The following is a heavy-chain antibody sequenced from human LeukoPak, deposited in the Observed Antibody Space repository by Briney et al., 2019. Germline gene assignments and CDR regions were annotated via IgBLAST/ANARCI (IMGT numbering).Heavy chain of an antibody. Sequence: PSETLSLTCAVYGGSFRGYYWSWIRQPPGKGLEWIGEINHSGSTNYNPSLKSRVTISVDTSKNQFSLKLSSVTAADTAVYYCARDTTYYDFWSGYPDYWGQGTLITVSS. CDR2: INHSGST. D-gene: IGHD3-3*01. J-gene: IGHJ4*02. CDR1: GGSFRGYY. V-gene: IGHV4-34*01. CDR3: ARDTTYYDFWSGYPDY.